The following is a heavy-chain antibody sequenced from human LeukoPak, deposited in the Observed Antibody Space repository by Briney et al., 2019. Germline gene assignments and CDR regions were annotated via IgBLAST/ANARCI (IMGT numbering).Heavy chain of an antibody. D-gene: IGHD2-15*01. Sequence: GGSLRLSCAASGFTFSNYWMSWVRQAPGKGLEWVAFIRYDGSNKYYADSVKGRFTISRDNSKNTLYLQMNSLRAEDTAVYYCANLKGVVDYWGQGTLVTVSS. CDR2: IRYDGSNK. J-gene: IGHJ4*02. CDR3: ANLKGVVDY. CDR1: GFTFSNYW. V-gene: IGHV3-30*02.